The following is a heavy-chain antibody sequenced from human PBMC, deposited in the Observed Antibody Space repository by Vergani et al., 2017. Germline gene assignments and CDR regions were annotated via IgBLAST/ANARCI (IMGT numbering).Heavy chain of an antibody. CDR3: AGVGGRYGAGSYSGVY. CDR1: GGTFSSYT. V-gene: IGHV1-2*02. D-gene: IGHD3-10*01. CDR2: INPNSGGT. J-gene: IGHJ4*02. Sequence: QVQLVQSGAEVKKPGSSVKVSCKASGGTFSSYTISWVRQAPGQGLEWMGWINPNSGGTNYAQKFQGRVTMTRDTSISTAYMELSRLRSDDTAVYYCAGVGGRYGAGSYSGVYWGQGTLVTVSS.